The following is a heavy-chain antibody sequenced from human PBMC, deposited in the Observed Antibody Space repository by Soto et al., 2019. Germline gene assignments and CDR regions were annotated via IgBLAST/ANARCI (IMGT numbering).Heavy chain of an antibody. CDR2: ISAYNGNT. CDR3: ARGLLNEQQLVWGSIPALEHFDY. V-gene: IGHV1-18*01. CDR1: GYTFTSYG. D-gene: IGHD6-13*01. Sequence: QVQLVQSGAEVKKPGASVKVSCKASGYTFTSYGISWVRQAPGQGLEWMGWISAYNGNTNYAQKLQGRVTMTTDTFTDIAYLELRSRRHDDSAVYYCARGLLNEQQLVWGSIPALEHFDYWGQGSLVTVSS. J-gene: IGHJ4*02.